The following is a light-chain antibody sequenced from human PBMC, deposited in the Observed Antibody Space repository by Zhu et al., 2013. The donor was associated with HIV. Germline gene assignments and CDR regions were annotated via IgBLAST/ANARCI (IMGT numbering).Light chain of an antibody. CDR3: MQGTHWPLT. J-gene: IGKJ4*01. CDR2: RVS. CDR1: QSLVHSDGNTY. V-gene: IGKV2-30*02. Sequence: EVVLTQSPLSLPVTLGQPASISCRSSQSLVHSDGNTYFNWFLQRPGQSPRRLISRVSTRESGVPDRFSGSGSGTDFTLKISRVEAEDVGVYYCMQGTHWPLTFGGGTKVEIK.